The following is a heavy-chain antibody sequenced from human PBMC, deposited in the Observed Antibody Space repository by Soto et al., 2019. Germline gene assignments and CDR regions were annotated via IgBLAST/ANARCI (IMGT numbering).Heavy chain of an antibody. Sequence: PWGSLRVSCAASVFNFHGYTIRWVRQSPGKGLEWVSFITWDGGSIYYADSVNGRFTISRDNSKNSLTLEMNSLRSEDSGVYYCAKGGFGGYGMDVWGQGTTVTVSS. CDR1: VFNFHGYT. CDR2: ITWDGGSI. V-gene: IGHV3-43*01. J-gene: IGHJ6*01. D-gene: IGHD6-25*01. CDR3: AKGGFGGYGMDV.